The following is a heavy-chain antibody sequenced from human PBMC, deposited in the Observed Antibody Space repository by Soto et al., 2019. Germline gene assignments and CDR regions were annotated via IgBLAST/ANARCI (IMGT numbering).Heavy chain of an antibody. J-gene: IGHJ4*02. V-gene: IGHV3-33*01. Sequence: GGSLRLSCAASGFTFSSYGIHWVRQAPGKGLEWVAVIWYDGSNKYYADSVKGRFTISRDNAKNSLYLQMNSLRVDDTAVYYCARTNGAYSNYFDYWGQGTLVTVSS. CDR3: ARTNGAYSNYFDY. CDR2: IWYDGSNK. D-gene: IGHD2-8*01. CDR1: GFTFSSYG.